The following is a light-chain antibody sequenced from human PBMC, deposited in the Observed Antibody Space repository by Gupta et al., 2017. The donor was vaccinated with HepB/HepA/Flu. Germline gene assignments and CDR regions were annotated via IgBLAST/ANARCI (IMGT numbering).Light chain of an antibody. V-gene: IGKV4-1*01. CDR1: QTILYNSNKRNY. J-gene: IGKJ1*01. CDR3: HQYYNSPT. CDR2: WAS. Sequence: DIVMTPSPDYLAVSLGEKANINCKSSQTILYNSNKRNYLAWYQQKPGQPPKLLISWASTRESGVPDRFSGSGSGTDFSLTISNLQAEDVAIYYCHQYYNSPTFGQGTKVEI.